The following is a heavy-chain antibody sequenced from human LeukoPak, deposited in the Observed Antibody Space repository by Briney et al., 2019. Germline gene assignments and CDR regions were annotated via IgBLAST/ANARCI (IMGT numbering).Heavy chain of an antibody. Sequence: GGSLRLSXAASGFTFKNFGMHWVRQAPGKGLEWVAFMGYEGIHKYYADSVKGRFTISKDNSKATLYLQMNSLRPEDTAVYYCARDLHGGYSSDYWGQGTLVTVSS. V-gene: IGHV3-30*02. CDR2: MGYEGIHK. J-gene: IGHJ4*02. CDR3: ARDLHGGYSSDY. D-gene: IGHD4-23*01. CDR1: GFTFKNFG.